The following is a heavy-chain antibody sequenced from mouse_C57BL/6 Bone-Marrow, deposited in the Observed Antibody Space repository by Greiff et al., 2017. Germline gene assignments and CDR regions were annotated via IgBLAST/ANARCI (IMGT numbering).Heavy chain of an antibody. CDR2: ISSGGSYT. Sequence: EVKVVESGGDLVKPGGSLKLSCAASGFTFSSSGMSWVRQTPDKRLEWVATISSGGSYTYYPDSVKGRFTLSRDNAKNTLYLQMSSLKAEDTAMYYCARQGAMDYWGQGTSVTVSS. CDR1: GFTFSSSG. V-gene: IGHV5-6*01. J-gene: IGHJ4*01. CDR3: ARQGAMDY.